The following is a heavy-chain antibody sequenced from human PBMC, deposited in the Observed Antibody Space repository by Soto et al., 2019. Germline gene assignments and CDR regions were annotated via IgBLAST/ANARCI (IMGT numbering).Heavy chain of an antibody. CDR1: GFTFSDYA. V-gene: IGHV3-30*18. Sequence: VQLVESGGGVVQPGRSLRLSCAASGFTFSDYAMHWVRQAPGKGLEWVAVVSHDGRNTHYADSVKGRFTNPRDSSKNTVSLEMTSLRAEDTAVYYCAKGGRQWLVTSDFNYWGQGALVTVSS. D-gene: IGHD6-19*01. CDR3: AKGGRQWLVTSDFNY. J-gene: IGHJ4*02. CDR2: VSHDGRNT.